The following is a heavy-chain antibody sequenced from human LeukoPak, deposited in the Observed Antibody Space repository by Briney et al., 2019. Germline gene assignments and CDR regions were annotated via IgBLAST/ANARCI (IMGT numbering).Heavy chain of an antibody. D-gene: IGHD5-12*01. CDR1: GGSISSGGYY. J-gene: IGHJ6*02. Sequence: SETLSLTCTVSGGSISSGGYYWSWIRQPPGKGLEWIGYIYHSGSTYYNTSLKSRVTISVDTSKNQFSLKLSSVTAADTAVYYCARDVAYPYYGMDVWGQGTTVTVSS. CDR2: IYHSGST. V-gene: IGHV4-30-2*01. CDR3: ARDVAYPYYGMDV.